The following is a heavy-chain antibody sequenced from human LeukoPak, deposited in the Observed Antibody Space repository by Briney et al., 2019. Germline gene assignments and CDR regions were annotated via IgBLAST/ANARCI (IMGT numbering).Heavy chain of an antibody. CDR3: ARENLIVVVTAIHKYNWFDP. V-gene: IGHV1-69*13. Sequence: SVKVSCKASGGAFSSYAISWVRQAPGQGLEWMGGIIPIFGTANYAQKFQGRVTITADESTSTAYMELSSLRSEDTAVYYCARENLIVVVTAIHKYNWFDPWGQGTLVTVSS. CDR2: IIPIFGTA. J-gene: IGHJ5*02. D-gene: IGHD2-21*02. CDR1: GGAFSSYA.